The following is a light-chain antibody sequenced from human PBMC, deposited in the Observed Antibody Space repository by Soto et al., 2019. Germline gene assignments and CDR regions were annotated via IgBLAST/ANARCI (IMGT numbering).Light chain of an antibody. V-gene: IGKV1-39*01. CDR3: QQSYTTPIT. J-gene: IGKJ5*01. CDR1: QSISAY. CDR2: AAS. Sequence: DIQMTQSPSSLSASVGGRVTITCRASQSISAYLNWYQEKPGEVPKLLIYAASNLQSGVPSRFSGSGSGTDFTLTISSLQPEDFATYYCQQSYTTPITFGQGTRLEIK.